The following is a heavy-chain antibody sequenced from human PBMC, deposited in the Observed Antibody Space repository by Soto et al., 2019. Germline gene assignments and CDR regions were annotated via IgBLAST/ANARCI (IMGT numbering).Heavy chain of an antibody. V-gene: IGHV4-34*01. CDR1: GGSFSGYY. CDR3: ARGHIVVVPAAMGWFDP. J-gene: IGHJ5*02. D-gene: IGHD2-2*01. Sequence: QVQLQQWGAGLLKPSETLSLTCAVYGGSFSGYYWSWIRQPPGKGLEWIGEINHSGSTNYNPSLKSRVTISVDTSKNQCSLKLSSVTAADTAVYYCARGHIVVVPAAMGWFDPWGQGTLVTVSS. CDR2: INHSGST.